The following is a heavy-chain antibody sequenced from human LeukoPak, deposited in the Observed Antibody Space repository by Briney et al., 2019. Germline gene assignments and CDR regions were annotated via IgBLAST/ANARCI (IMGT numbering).Heavy chain of an antibody. CDR3: ARQTAMGRSGDY. Sequence: GESLKISCQASGYNFATYWIGWVRQMPGKGLEWMGIIDPSDSETRYTPSFQGQVTISVDKSLTTAYLQWNSLKASDTAMYYCARQTAMGRSGDYWGQGTLVTVSS. CDR2: IDPSDSET. CDR1: GYNFATYW. J-gene: IGHJ4*02. V-gene: IGHV5-51*01. D-gene: IGHD5-18*01.